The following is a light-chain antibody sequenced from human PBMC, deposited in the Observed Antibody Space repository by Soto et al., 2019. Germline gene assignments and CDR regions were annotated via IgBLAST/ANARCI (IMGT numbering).Light chain of an antibody. CDR3: QQLNSYLGT. J-gene: IGKJ3*01. V-gene: IGKV1-9*01. Sequence: DIQLTQSPSFLSASVGDRVIITCRASQGISSNLAWYQQKPGKAPKLLIYAASTLQSGVPSRFSGSGSGTEFTLTISSLQPEDFATYYCQQLNSYLGTFGPGTKVDIK. CDR2: AAS. CDR1: QGISSN.